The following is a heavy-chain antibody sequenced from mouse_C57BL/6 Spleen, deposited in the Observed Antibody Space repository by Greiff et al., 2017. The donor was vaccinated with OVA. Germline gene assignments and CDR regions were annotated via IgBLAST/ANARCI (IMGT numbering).Heavy chain of an antibody. V-gene: IGHV5-16*01. CDR2: INYDGSST. CDR3: ARDRAYYSNCDWYFDV. D-gene: IGHD2-5*01. CDR1: GFTFSDYY. J-gene: IGHJ1*03. Sequence: EVMLVESEGGLVQPGSSMKLSCTASGFTFSDYYMAWVRQVPEKGLEWVANINYDGSSTYYLDSLKSRFIISRDNAKNILYLQMSSMKSEDTAAYYCARDRAYYSNCDWYFDVWGTGTTVTVSS.